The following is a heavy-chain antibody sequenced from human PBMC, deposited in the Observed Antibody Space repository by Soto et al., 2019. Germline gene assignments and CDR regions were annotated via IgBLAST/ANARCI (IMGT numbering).Heavy chain of an antibody. CDR2: ISAYNGNT. CDR1: GYTFTSYG. Sequence: QVQLVQSGAEVKKPGASVKVSCKASGYTFTSYGISWVRQAPGQGLEWMGWISAYNGNTNYAQKLLGRVTMTTDTSTSTAYMELRSLRSDDTAVYYCARDRGNNWNDVNYYYGMDVWGQGTTVTVSS. J-gene: IGHJ6*02. D-gene: IGHD1-1*01. CDR3: ARDRGNNWNDVNYYYGMDV. V-gene: IGHV1-18*01.